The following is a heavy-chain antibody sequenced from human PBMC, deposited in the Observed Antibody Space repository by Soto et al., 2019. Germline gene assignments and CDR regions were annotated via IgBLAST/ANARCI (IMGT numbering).Heavy chain of an antibody. CDR2: INAGNGNT. CDR1: GYTFTSYA. CDR3: ARDKITGLFDY. Sequence: ASVKVSCKASGYTFTSYAVHWVRQAPGQRLEWMGWINAGNGNTKYSQKFQGRVTITRDTSASTAYMELSSLRSEDTAVYYCARDKITGLFDYWGQGTLVTVSS. V-gene: IGHV1-3*01. J-gene: IGHJ4*02. D-gene: IGHD2-8*02.